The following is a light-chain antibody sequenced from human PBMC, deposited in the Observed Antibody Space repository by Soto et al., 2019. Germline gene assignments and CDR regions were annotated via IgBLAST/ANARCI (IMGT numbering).Light chain of an antibody. CDR3: QQYNKWPLT. Sequence: EIVLTQSPATLSLSPGERATLSCRASQSVNSNVAWYQQKPGQAPRLLIYGASNRATGTPARFSGSGSGSDFTLTISSLQSEDFAVYYCQQYNKWPLTFGPGTKVDIK. CDR2: GAS. CDR1: QSVNSN. J-gene: IGKJ3*01. V-gene: IGKV3D-15*01.